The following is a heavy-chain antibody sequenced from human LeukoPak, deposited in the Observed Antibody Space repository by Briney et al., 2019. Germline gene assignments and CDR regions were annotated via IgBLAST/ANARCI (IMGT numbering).Heavy chain of an antibody. CDR1: GGSISSGSYY. Sequence: PSETLSLTCTVSGGSISSGSYYWSWIRQPAGKGLEWIGRIYTSGSTNYNPSLKSRVTISVDTSKNQFSLKLSSVTAADTAVYYCARVRNSRGSRNWNEVFDYWGQGTLVTVSS. CDR3: ARVRNSRGSRNWNEVFDY. J-gene: IGHJ4*02. V-gene: IGHV4-61*02. D-gene: IGHD1-20*01. CDR2: IYTSGST.